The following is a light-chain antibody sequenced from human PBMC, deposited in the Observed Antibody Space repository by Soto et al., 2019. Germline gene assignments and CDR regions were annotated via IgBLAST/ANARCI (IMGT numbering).Light chain of an antibody. CDR1: QSVSSKY. Sequence: IVLKQSPGPLSLSPGERATLSCRASQSVSSKYLAWYQQKPGQAPRLLIYGASSRATGIPERFSGSGSGTDFTLIISILAPEDVAVYFCQPYGSSRTFGQGTKVDIK. V-gene: IGKV3-20*01. CDR3: QPYGSSRT. CDR2: GAS. J-gene: IGKJ1*01.